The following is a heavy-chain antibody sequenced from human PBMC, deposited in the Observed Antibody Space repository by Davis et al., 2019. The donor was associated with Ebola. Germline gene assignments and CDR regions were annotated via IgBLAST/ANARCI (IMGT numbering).Heavy chain of an antibody. D-gene: IGHD3-3*01. CDR1: GYTFTGYY. V-gene: IGHV1-2*02. CDR3: AREPHYDDFWSGPSPFDI. Sequence: ASVKVSCKASGYTFTGYYMHWVRQAPGQGLEWMGWINPNSGGTNYAQKFQGRVTMTRDTSISTAYMELSRLRSDDTAVFYCAREPHYDDFWSGPSPFDIWGQGTMVTVSS. CDR2: INPNSGGT. J-gene: IGHJ3*02.